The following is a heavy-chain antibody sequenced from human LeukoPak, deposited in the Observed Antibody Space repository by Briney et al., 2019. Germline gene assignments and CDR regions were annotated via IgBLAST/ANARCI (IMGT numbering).Heavy chain of an antibody. CDR3: ARGFWSGYYTDYYYYYMDV. J-gene: IGHJ6*03. D-gene: IGHD3-3*01. Sequence: ASVKVSCKVSGYTLTELSMHWVRQAPGKGLEWMGGFDPEDGETIYAQKFQGRVTMTEDTSTDTAYMELTSLRSEDTAVYYCARGFWSGYYTDYYYYYMDVWGKGTTVTVSS. V-gene: IGHV1-24*01. CDR2: FDPEDGET. CDR1: GYTLTELS.